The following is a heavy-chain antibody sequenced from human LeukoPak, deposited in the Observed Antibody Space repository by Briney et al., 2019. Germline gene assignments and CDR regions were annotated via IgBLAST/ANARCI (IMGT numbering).Heavy chain of an antibody. Sequence: ESGPTLVNPTQTLTLTCTFSGFSLSTSGVGVGWIRQPPGKALEWLALIYWDDDKRYSPSLKSRLTITKDTSKNQVVLTMTNMDPVDTATYYCAHRAHIGYCSGGSCYGPFENWGQGTLVTVSS. CDR3: AHRAHIGYCSGGSCYGPFEN. D-gene: IGHD2-15*01. J-gene: IGHJ4*02. CDR2: IYWDDDK. V-gene: IGHV2-5*02. CDR1: GFSLSTSGVG.